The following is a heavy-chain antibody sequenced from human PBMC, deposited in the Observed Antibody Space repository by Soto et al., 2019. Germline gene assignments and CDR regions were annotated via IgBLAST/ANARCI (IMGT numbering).Heavy chain of an antibody. CDR2: ISAYNGNT. Sequence: QVQLVQSGAEVKKPGASVKVSCKASGYTFTSYGISWVRQAPGQGLEWMVWISAYNGNTNYAQKLQGRVTMTTDTSTSTAYRERRSLRSDDTAGYYCARDRGAYGMDVWGQGTTVTVSS. CDR1: GYTFTSYG. J-gene: IGHJ6*02. V-gene: IGHV1-18*01. CDR3: ARDRGAYGMDV.